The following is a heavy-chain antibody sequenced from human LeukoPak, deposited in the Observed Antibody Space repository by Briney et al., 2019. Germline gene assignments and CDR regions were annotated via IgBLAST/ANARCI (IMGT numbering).Heavy chain of an antibody. CDR1: GYTFTGYY. CDR2: INPNSGGT. V-gene: IGHV1-2*02. Sequence: GASVKVSCKASGYTFTGYYMHWVRQAPGQGLEWMGWINPNSGGTNYAQKFQGRVTMTRDTSISTAYMELSRLRSDDTAVYYCARVTPDYYGSGTYYYYMDVWGKGTTVTVSS. D-gene: IGHD3-10*01. J-gene: IGHJ6*03. CDR3: ARVTPDYYGSGTYYYYMDV.